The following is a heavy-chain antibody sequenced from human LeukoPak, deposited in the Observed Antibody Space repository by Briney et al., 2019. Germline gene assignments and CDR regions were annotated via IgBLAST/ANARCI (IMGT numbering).Heavy chain of an antibody. CDR3: ASRSGWSQYFQH. CDR2: IYYSGST. CDR1: GGSISSYY. V-gene: IGHV4-59*01. D-gene: IGHD6-19*01. Sequence: PSETLSLTCTVSGGSISSYYWSWIRQPPGKGLEWIGYIYYSGSTNYNPSLKSRVTISVDTSKNQFSLKLSSVTAADTAVYYCASRSGWSQYFQHWGQGTLVTVSS. J-gene: IGHJ1*01.